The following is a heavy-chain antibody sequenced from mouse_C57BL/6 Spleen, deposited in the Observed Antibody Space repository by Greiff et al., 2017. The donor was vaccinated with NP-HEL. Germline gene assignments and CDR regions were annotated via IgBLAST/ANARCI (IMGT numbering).Heavy chain of an antibody. CDR2: ISSGSSAI. D-gene: IGHD1-1*01. CDR3: ARDGVVPSWYFDV. V-gene: IGHV5-17*01. Sequence: EVQRVESGGGLVKPGGSLKLSCAASGFTFSDYGMHWVRQAPEKGLEWVAYISSGSSAIHYADTVKGRFTISRDNAKNTLFLQMNSLRSEDTAMYYCARDGVVPSWYFDVWGKGTTVTVSS. CDR1: GFTFSDYG. J-gene: IGHJ1*03.